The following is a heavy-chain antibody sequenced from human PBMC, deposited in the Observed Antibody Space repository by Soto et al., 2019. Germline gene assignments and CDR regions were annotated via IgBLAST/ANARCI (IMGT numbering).Heavy chain of an antibody. V-gene: IGHV4-61*01. Sequence: PSETLSLTCSVSGGPVSDKTYYWSWIRQPPGKRLEWIGYVYYSGTTNYNPSLKSRVTISVDLSKNRFSLRLSSVTTADTALYYCARTTSVPNTLRSRYFFDYWGQGTLVTVLL. D-gene: IGHD4-17*01. CDR3: ARTTSVPNTLRSRYFFDY. CDR1: GGPVSDKTYY. CDR2: VYYSGTT. J-gene: IGHJ4*02.